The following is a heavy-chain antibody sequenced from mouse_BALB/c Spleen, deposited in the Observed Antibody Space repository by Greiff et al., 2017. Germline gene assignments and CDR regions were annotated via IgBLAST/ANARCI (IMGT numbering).Heavy chain of an antibody. Sequence: VQLQQSGPELVKPGASVKISCKASGYSFTGYYMHWVKQSHVKSLEWIGRINPYNGATSYNQNFKDKASLTVDKSSSTAYMELHSLTSEDSAVYYCARNYYGSSYYAMDYWGQGTSVTVSS. J-gene: IGHJ4*01. CDR3: ARNYYGSSYYAMDY. CDR2: INPYNGAT. CDR1: GYSFTGYY. V-gene: IGHV1-31*01. D-gene: IGHD1-1*01.